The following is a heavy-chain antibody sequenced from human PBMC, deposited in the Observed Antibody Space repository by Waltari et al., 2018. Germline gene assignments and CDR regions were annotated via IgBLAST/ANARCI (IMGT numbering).Heavy chain of an antibody. CDR3: ARGNRYYDFWSGSLRQYYYYYGMDV. V-gene: IGHV7-4-1*02. D-gene: IGHD3-3*01. CDR2: INTNTGNP. Sequence: QVQLVQSGSELKKPGASVKVSCKASGYTFTSYAMNWVRQAPGQGLEWMGWINTNTGNPTYAQGFTGRFVFSLDTSVSTAYLQISSLKAEDTAVYYCARGNRYYDFWSGSLRQYYYYYGMDVWGQGTTVTVSS. CDR1: GYTFTSYA. J-gene: IGHJ6*02.